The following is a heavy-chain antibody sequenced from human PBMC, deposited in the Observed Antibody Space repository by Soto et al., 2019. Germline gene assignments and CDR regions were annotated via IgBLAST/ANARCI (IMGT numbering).Heavy chain of an antibody. V-gene: IGHV1-3*01. CDR1: GYTFTSYA. D-gene: IGHD4-17*01. J-gene: IGHJ6*02. CDR2: INAGNGNT. Sequence: GASVKVSCKASGYTFTSYAMHWVRQAPGQRLEWMGWINAGNGNTKYSQKFQGRVTITRDTSASTAYMELSSLRSEDTAVYYCARDSVSYGDYVAGSYYYYGMDVWGQGTTVTVSS. CDR3: ARDSVSYGDYVAGSYYYYGMDV.